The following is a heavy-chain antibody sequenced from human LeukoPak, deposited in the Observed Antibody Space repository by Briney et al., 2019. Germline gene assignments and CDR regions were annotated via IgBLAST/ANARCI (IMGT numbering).Heavy chain of an antibody. V-gene: IGHV3-48*01. J-gene: IGHJ4*02. D-gene: IGHD1-26*01. CDR2: ISSTGSTI. Sequence: GGSLRLSCAASGFTFSSYSMNWVRQAPGKGLEWVSYISSTGSTIYYADSVKGRFTISRDNAKRSLYLQMSSLRAEDTAVYYCARDYGGSYSYWGQGTLVTVSS. CDR1: GFTFSSYS. CDR3: ARDYGGSYSY.